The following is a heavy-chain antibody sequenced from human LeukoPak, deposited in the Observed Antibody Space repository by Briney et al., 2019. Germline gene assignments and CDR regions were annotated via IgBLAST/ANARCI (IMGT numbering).Heavy chain of an antibody. CDR1: GDSVSSNSVT. CDR3: ARRLTQYDCFDP. CDR2: TYYRSTWYN. D-gene: IGHD2-2*01. V-gene: IGHV6-1*01. Sequence: SQTLSLTCAISGDSVSSNSVTWNWIRQSPSRGLEWLGRTYYRSTWYNDYAVSVRGRITVNPDTSKNQFSPHLNSVTPEDTAVYYCARRLTQYDCFDPWGQGILVTVSS. J-gene: IGHJ5*02.